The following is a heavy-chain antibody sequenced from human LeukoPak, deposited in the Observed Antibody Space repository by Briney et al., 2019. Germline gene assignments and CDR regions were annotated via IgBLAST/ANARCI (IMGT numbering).Heavy chain of an antibody. CDR3: ARDQTHRHLLAAEGAGEGFVY. CDR1: GYTFTSYG. D-gene: IGHD6-13*01. CDR2: ISAYNGNT. J-gene: IGHJ4*02. Sequence: GASVKVSCKASGYTFTSYGISWVRQAPGQGLEWMGWISAYNGNTNYAQKFQGRVTMTRDTSTSTVYMELSSLRSEDTAVYYCARDQTHRHLLAAEGAGEGFVYWGQGTLVTVSS. V-gene: IGHV1-18*01.